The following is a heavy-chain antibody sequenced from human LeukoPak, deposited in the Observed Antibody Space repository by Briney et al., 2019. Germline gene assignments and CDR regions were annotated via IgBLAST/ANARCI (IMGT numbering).Heavy chain of an antibody. V-gene: IGHV4-59*01. J-gene: IGHJ4*02. CDR3: AREAFLTGYFDY. Sequence: SETLSLTCTVSGGSISSYYWSWIRQPPGKGLEWIGYIYYSGSTNYNPSLKSRVTISVDTSKNQFSLKLSSVTAADTAVYYCAREAFLTGYFDYWGQGTLVTVSS. D-gene: IGHD3-9*01. CDR2: IYYSGST. CDR1: GGSISSYY.